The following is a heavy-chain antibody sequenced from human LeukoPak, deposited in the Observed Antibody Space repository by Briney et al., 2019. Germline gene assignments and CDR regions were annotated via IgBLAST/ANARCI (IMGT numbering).Heavy chain of an antibody. CDR3: ARAVRAVAGVNWFDP. CDR1: GGSISSYY. J-gene: IGHJ5*02. V-gene: IGHV4-59*12. D-gene: IGHD6-19*01. CDR2: IYYSGST. Sequence: SETLSLTCTVSGGSISSYYWSWIRQPPGKGLEWIGYIYYSGSTNYNPSLKSRVTMSVDTSKNQFSLKLSSVTAADTAVYYCARAVRAVAGVNWFDPWGQGTLVTVSS.